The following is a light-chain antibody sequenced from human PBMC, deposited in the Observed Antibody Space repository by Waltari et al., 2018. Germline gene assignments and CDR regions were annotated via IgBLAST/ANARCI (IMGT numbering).Light chain of an antibody. CDR3: QQYYGVPLT. J-gene: IGKJ4*01. Sequence: DIVMTQSPDFLAVSLGERATINCKSSPSVLYSANNKDYLAWYQQKPGQPSKLLIYWASTRESGVPDRFSGSGSGTDFTLTISSLQAEDVAVYYCQQYYGVPLTFGGGTKVEIK. CDR2: WAS. CDR1: PSVLYSANNKDY. V-gene: IGKV4-1*01.